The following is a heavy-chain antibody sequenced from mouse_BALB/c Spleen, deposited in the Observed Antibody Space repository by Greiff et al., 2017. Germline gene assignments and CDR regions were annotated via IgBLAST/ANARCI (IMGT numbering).Heavy chain of an antibody. Sequence: VNVVESGPGLVAPSQSLSITCTVSGFSLTSYGVHWVRQPPGKGLEWLGVIWAGGSTNYNSALMSRLSISKDNSKSQVFLKMNSLQTDDTAMYYCASPMITTEAWFAYWGQGTLVTVSA. CDR1: GFSLTSYG. V-gene: IGHV2-9*02. J-gene: IGHJ3*01. D-gene: IGHD2-4*01. CDR2: IWAGGST. CDR3: ASPMITTEAWFAY.